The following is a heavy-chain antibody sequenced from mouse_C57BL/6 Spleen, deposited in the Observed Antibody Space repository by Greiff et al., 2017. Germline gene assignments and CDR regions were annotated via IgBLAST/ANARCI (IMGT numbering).Heavy chain of an antibody. CDR2: IDPSDSYT. V-gene: IGHV1-50*01. J-gene: IGHJ3*01. CDR1: GYTFTSYW. CDR3: AREAPLAY. Sequence: QVQLQQPGAELVKPGASVKLSCKASGYTFTSYWMQWVKQRPGQGLEWIGEIDPSDSYTNYNQKFKGKATLTVDTSSSTAYMQLSSLTSEDSAVYYCAREAPLAYWGQGTLVTVSA.